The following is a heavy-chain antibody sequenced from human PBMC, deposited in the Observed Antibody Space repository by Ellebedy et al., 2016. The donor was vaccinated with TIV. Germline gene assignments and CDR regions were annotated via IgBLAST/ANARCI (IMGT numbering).Heavy chain of an antibody. J-gene: IGHJ4*02. D-gene: IGHD4-17*01. Sequence: SVKVSCXASGGTFSSNAISWVRQAPGQGLEWMGGIIPIFGTANYAQKFQGRVTITADKSTSTAYMELSSLRSEDTAVYYCARGKVYGDYAGFDYWGQGTLVTVSS. CDR2: IIPIFGTA. CDR3: ARGKVYGDYAGFDY. V-gene: IGHV1-69*06. CDR1: GGTFSSNA.